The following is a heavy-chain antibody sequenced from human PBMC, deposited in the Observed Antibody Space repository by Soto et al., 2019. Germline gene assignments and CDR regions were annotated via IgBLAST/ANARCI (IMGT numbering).Heavy chain of an antibody. V-gene: IGHV4-30-2*01. CDR2: IYHSGST. Sequence: SETLSLTCAVSGGSISSGGYSWSWIRQPPGKGLEWIGYIYHSGSTYYNPSLKSRVTISVDRSKNQFSLKLSSVTAADTAVYYCASSVRVPTVINYWGQGTLVTVSS. CDR3: ASSVRVPTVINY. CDR1: GGSISSGGYS. D-gene: IGHD4-17*01. J-gene: IGHJ4*02.